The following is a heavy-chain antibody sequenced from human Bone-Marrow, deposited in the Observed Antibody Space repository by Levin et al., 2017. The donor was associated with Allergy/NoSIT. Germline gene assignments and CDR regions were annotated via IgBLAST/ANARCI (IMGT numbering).Heavy chain of an antibody. CDR3: ARAPGYCTNGVCYTPSMIYYGMDV. J-gene: IGHJ6*02. D-gene: IGHD2-8*01. CDR2: IGTAGDT. CDR1: GFTFSSYD. Sequence: GGSLRLSCAASGFTFSSYDMHWVRQATGKGLEWVSAIGTAGDTYYPGSVKGRFTISRENAKNSLYLQMNSLRAGDTAVYYCARAPGYCTNGVCYTPSMIYYGMDVWGQGTTVTVSS. V-gene: IGHV3-13*01.